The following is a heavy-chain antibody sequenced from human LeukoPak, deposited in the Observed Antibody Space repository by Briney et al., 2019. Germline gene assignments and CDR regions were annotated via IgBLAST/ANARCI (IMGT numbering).Heavy chain of an antibody. Sequence: GGSLRLSCAASGFTVSNNYMNWVRQAPGKGLEWVSVIYSGGTTYYADSVKGRFTISRDNSKNTLYLQMNSLRAEDTAVYYCAKAEVERWLQLYYFDYWGQGTLATVSS. D-gene: IGHD5-24*01. CDR3: AKAEVERWLQLYYFDY. CDR1: GFTVSNNY. CDR2: IYSGGTT. J-gene: IGHJ4*02. V-gene: IGHV3-53*01.